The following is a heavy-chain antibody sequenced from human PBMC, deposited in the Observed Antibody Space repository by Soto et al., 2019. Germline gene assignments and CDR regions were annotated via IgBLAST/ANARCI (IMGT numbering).Heavy chain of an antibody. CDR2: IYYSGST. D-gene: IGHD2-2*02. Sequence: QQQLQESGPGLVKPSETLSLTCTVSGGSISSSSYYWGWIRQPPGKGLEWIGSIYYSGSTYYNPSLKSRVTISVDTSNNQFSLKLSSVTAADTAVYYCARHIPREAGKGVNWFDPWGQGTLVTVSS. J-gene: IGHJ5*02. CDR3: ARHIPREAGKGVNWFDP. V-gene: IGHV4-39*01. CDR1: GGSISSSSYY.